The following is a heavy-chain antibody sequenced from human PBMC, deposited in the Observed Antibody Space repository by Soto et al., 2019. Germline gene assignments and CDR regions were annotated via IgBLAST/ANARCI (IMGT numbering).Heavy chain of an antibody. CDR2: INPSSSAT. Sequence: GASVKVSCKASGYTITSYYMHWVRQAPGQGLEWMGIINPSSSATRYSQKFQGRVTMTRDVSTSTVYMEMSGLRSEDTAVYYCARLYRSGGSYTSMDVWGQGTTVTVSS. CDR3: ARLYRSGGSYTSMDV. J-gene: IGHJ6*02. D-gene: IGHD2-15*01. V-gene: IGHV1-46*01. CDR1: GYTITSYY.